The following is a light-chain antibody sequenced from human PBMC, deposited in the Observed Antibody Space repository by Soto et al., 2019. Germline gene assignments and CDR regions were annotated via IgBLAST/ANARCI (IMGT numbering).Light chain of an antibody. CDR1: QGVSSY. V-gene: IGKV1-27*01. CDR3: QKYNSAPWT. Sequence: DIQMTQSPSSLSASVGDRVTITCRASQGVSSYLAWYQQKPGKVPKVLIYAASTLQSGVPSRFSGSGSGTDFTLTIGSLQPEDVATYYCQKYNSAPWTFGQGTKVEIK. CDR2: AAS. J-gene: IGKJ1*01.